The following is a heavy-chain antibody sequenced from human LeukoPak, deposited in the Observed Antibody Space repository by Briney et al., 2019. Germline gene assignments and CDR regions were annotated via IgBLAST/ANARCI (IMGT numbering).Heavy chain of an antibody. V-gene: IGHV4-59*08. CDR1: GGSISSYY. D-gene: IGHD3-3*01. J-gene: IGHJ5*02. CDR3: ARRDKSGNWFDP. Sequence: SETLSLTCTVSGGSISSYYWSWIRQPPGKGLEWIGYIYYSGSTNYNPSLKSRVTISVDTSKNQFSLKLSSVTAADTAVYYCARRDKSGNWFDPWGQGTLVTVSS. CDR2: IYYSGST.